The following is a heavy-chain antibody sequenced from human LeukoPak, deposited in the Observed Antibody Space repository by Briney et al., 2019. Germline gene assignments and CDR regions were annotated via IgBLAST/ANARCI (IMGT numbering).Heavy chain of an antibody. D-gene: IGHD6-19*01. CDR3: ARGIAVAGPLVRFDP. J-gene: IGHJ5*02. CDR2: IYTSGST. Sequence: SETLSLTCTVSGGSISSYYWSWIRQPAGKGLEWIGHIYTSGSTNYNPSLKSRVTMSIDTSKNQFSLNLSSVTAADTAVYYCARGIAVAGPLVRFDPWGQGTLVTVSS. V-gene: IGHV4-4*07. CDR1: GGSISSYY.